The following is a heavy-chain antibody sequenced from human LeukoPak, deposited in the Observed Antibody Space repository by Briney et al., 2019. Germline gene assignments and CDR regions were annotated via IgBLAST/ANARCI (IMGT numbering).Heavy chain of an antibody. CDR3: ATARPNYYDSSGPELDY. Sequence: GGSLRLSCAASGFTFSSYAMSWVRQAPGKGLEWVSAISGSGGSKYYADSVKGRFTISRDNSKNTLYLQMNSLRAEDTAVYYCATARPNYYDSSGPELDYWGQGALVTVSS. D-gene: IGHD3-22*01. CDR2: ISGSGGSK. J-gene: IGHJ4*02. V-gene: IGHV3-23*01. CDR1: GFTFSSYA.